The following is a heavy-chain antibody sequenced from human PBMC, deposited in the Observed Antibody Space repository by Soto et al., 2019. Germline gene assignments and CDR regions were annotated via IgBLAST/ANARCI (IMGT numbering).Heavy chain of an antibody. Sequence: GESLKISCKGSGYSFTSYWIGWVRQMPGKGLEWMGIIYPGDSDTTYSPSFQGQVTISADKPISTAYLQWNSLKASDTAMYYCARADRQLTTLDTFDVWGQGTMVTVSS. V-gene: IGHV5-51*04. J-gene: IGHJ3*01. D-gene: IGHD4-17*01. CDR1: GYSFTSYW. CDR3: ARADRQLTTLDTFDV. CDR2: IYPGDSDT.